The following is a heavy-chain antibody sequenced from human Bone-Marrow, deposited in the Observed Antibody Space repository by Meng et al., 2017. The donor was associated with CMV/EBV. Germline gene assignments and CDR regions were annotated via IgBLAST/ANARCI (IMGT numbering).Heavy chain of an antibody. D-gene: IGHD6-19*01. J-gene: IGHJ4*02. V-gene: IGHV3-30*04. Sequence: GESLKISCAASDFTFSDYPMHWVRQAPGNGLEWVARISDDGSYREFADPVRGRFSISRDNSKRMVFLEMNSLRGDDTAVYYCVREQWLVKVQDYWGEGTLVTVSS. CDR3: VREQWLVKVQDY. CDR1: DFTFSDYP. CDR2: ISDDGSYR.